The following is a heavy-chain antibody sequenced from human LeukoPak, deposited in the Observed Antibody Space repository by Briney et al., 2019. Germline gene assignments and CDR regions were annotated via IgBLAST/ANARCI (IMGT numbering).Heavy chain of an antibody. J-gene: IGHJ3*02. Sequence: ASVKVSCKASGYTFTGYYMHWVRQAPGQGLEWMGWINPNSGGTSYAQKFQGRVTMTRDTSISTAYMELSRLRSDDTAVYYCARRYYCDSSGYYYAFDIWGQGTMVTVSS. CDR1: GYTFTGYY. CDR3: ARRYYCDSSGYYYAFDI. D-gene: IGHD3-22*01. V-gene: IGHV1-2*02. CDR2: INPNSGGT.